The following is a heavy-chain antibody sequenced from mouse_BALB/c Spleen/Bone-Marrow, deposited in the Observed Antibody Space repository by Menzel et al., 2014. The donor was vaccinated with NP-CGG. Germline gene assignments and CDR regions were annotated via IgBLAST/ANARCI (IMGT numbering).Heavy chain of an antibody. Sequence: VQLQQSGAELVKPGASVKLSCKASGYTFTSYYMYWVKQRPGQGLEWIGEINHSNGYTNFNEKFKSKATLTVDKSSSTAYMQLSSLTSADSAVYYCTREGAYWGQGTLVTVSA. CDR3: TREGAY. CDR1: GYTFTSYY. J-gene: IGHJ3*01. V-gene: IGHV1S81*02. CDR2: INHSNGYT.